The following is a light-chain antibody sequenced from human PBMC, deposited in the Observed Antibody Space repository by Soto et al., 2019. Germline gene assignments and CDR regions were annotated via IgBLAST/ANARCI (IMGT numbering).Light chain of an antibody. CDR3: ELCGIAPFT. CDR2: GAS. V-gene: IGKV3-20*01. CDR1: QSVSSGY. J-gene: IGKJ3*01. Sequence: EIVLTQSPGPLSLSPGERATLSSRASQSVSSGYLAWYQQKPGRVPRLLIYGASNRAPGIPDRFTGSGSGTDFTLTIARVEPEDFAVYYCELCGIAPFTFGPGTKVDIK.